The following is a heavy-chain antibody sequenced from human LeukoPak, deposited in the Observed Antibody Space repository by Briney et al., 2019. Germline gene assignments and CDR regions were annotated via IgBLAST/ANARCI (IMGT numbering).Heavy chain of an antibody. CDR3: ARGLGIFGVVRMIVGWFDP. J-gene: IGHJ5*02. CDR1: GGSISSGGYY. V-gene: IGHV4-30-2*01. CDR2: IYHSGST. D-gene: IGHD3-3*01. Sequence: NASQTLSLTCTVSGGSISSGGYYWSWIRQPPGKGLEWIGYIYHSGSTYYNPSLKSRVTISVDRSKNHFSLRLSSVTAADTAVYYCARGLGIFGVVRMIVGWFDPWGQGTLVTVSS.